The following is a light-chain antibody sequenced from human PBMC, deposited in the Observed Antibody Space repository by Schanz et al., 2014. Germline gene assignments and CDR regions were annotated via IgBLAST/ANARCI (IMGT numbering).Light chain of an antibody. CDR1: SSDVGGYNC. J-gene: IGLJ3*02. Sequence: QSALTQPASVSGSPGQSITISCTGTSSDVGGYNCVSWYQHHPGKAPKLMIYDVSNRPSGVSNRFSGSKSGNTASLTISGLQAEDEADYYCSSYAGSSTLVFGGGTKLTVL. V-gene: IGLV2-14*03. CDR2: DVS. CDR3: SSYAGSSTLV.